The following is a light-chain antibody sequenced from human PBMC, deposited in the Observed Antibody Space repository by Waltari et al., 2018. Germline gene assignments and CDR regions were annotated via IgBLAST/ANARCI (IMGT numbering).Light chain of an antibody. V-gene: IGKV2-28*01. CDR3: MQALQTPLN. CDR2: FGS. Sequence: VVPHSPLFLSVTPGEPASIARRSSQRLLKSDGYNYLYCYLQKPGQSPQGLIYFGSNRASGVPDRCSGSGAGADYSLKSSRVEAEGVGVYCGMQALQTPLNFGPGTKVDIK. J-gene: IGKJ3*01. CDR1: QRLLKSDGYNY.